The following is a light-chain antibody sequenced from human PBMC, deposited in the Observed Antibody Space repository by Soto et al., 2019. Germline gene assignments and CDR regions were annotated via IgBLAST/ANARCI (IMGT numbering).Light chain of an antibody. CDR2: DAS. J-gene: IGKJ5*01. CDR3: QQANSFPPT. Sequence: DIHMTQSASSVSAFVGDRVTITCGASQFISSWLAWYQQKPGKAPRLLIYDASSLQSGVPSRFSGSGSGTDFTLTISRLQPEDFAPYYCQQANSFPPTFGPGTRLEIK. V-gene: IGKV1-12*01. CDR1: QFISSW.